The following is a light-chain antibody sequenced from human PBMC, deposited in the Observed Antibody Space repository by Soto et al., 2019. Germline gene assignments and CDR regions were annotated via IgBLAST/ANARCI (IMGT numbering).Light chain of an antibody. CDR3: QQRLPWPIT. V-gene: IGKV3-11*01. Sequence: DIVLTQSPATLSLSPGDRVTLSCRASQTVGRFLSWYQHSPGQGPRLLVYDASNRATGVPARFSGSGSETDFTLTISSLEPEDFAVYYCQQRLPWPITFGQGTSLEIK. CDR1: QTVGRF. J-gene: IGKJ5*01. CDR2: DAS.